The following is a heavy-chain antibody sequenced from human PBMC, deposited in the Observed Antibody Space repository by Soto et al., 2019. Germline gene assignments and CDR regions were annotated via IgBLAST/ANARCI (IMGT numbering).Heavy chain of an antibody. CDR3: ARERDPGQWLTTNYFAY. CDR1: GFTFSSYG. J-gene: IGHJ4*02. CDR2: IWYDGTNK. D-gene: IGHD6-19*01. V-gene: IGHV3-33*01. Sequence: QVQLVESGGGVVQPGRSLRLSCAASGFTFSSYGMHWVRQAPGKGLEWVAVIWYDGTNKYCAASVKGRFTISRDNSKSTLFLQINSLRAEDTAVYYCARERDPGQWLTTNYFAYGGQGTLVTVSS.